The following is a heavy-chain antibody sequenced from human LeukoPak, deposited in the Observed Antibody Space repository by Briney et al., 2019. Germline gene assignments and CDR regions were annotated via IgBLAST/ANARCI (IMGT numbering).Heavy chain of an antibody. CDR2: ISYDGSTK. Sequence: GGSLRLSCAASGFTFSSYGMHWVRQAPGKGLEWVAVISYDGSTKYYADSVKGRFTISRDNSKNTLYLQMNSLRAEDTAVYYCGGGIAAAQRHWFDPWGQGTLVNVSS. CDR1: GFTFSSYG. V-gene: IGHV3-30*03. CDR3: GGGIAAAQRHWFDP. J-gene: IGHJ5*02. D-gene: IGHD6-13*01.